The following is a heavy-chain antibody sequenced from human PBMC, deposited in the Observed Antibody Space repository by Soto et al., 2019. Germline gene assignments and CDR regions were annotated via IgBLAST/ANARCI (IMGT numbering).Heavy chain of an antibody. D-gene: IGHD2-2*01. CDR2: IIPIFGTA. Sequence: ASVKVSCKASGGTFSSYAISWVRQAPGHGLEWMGGIIPIFGTANYAQKFQGRVTITADESTSTAYMELSSLRSEDTAVYYCAKIDCISTSCFDYYYYGMDVWGQGTTVTVS. V-gene: IGHV1-69*13. J-gene: IGHJ6*02. CDR3: AKIDCISTSCFDYYYYGMDV. CDR1: GGTFSSYA.